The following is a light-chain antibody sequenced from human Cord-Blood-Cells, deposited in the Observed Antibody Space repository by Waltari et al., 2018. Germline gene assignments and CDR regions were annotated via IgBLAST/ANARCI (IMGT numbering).Light chain of an antibody. CDR2: STN. CDR1: SGPVSTSYY. Sequence: QTVVTQEPSFSVSPGGTVTLTCGLSSGPVSTSYYPSWYQQTPGQAPRTLIYSTNTRSSGVTERFSGSILGKKASLTITGAQADDESDYYCVLYMGSGNAVFGGGTQLTVL. J-gene: IGLJ7*01. CDR3: VLYMGSGNAV. V-gene: IGLV8-61*01.